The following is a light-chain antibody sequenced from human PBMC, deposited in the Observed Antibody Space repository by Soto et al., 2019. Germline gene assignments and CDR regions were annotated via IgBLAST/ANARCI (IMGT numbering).Light chain of an antibody. CDR3: QQYGSIPWT. J-gene: IGKJ1*01. V-gene: IGKV3-20*01. CDR1: QSVSSY. Sequence: EIVLTQSPATLSLSPGARAPLSCRARQSVSSYLAWYQQKPGQAPRLLIYDASSRATGIPDRFSGSGSGTDFTLTISRLEPEDFAVYYCQQYGSIPWTFGQGTKVDIK. CDR2: DAS.